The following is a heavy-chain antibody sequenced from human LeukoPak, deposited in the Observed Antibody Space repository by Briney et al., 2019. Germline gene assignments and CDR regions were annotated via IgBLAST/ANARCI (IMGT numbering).Heavy chain of an antibody. CDR1: GGSFSGYY. CDR3: ARDVNWFDP. V-gene: IGHV4-59*01. J-gene: IGHJ5*02. Sequence: SETLSLTCAVYGGSFSGYYWSWIRQPPGKGLEWIGYIYYSGSTNYNPSLKSRVTISVDTSKNQFSLKLSSVTAADTAVYYCARDVNWFDPWGQGTLVTVSS. CDR2: IYYSGST.